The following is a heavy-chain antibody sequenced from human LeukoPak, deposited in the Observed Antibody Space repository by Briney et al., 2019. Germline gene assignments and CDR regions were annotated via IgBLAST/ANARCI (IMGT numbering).Heavy chain of an antibody. J-gene: IGHJ6*03. CDR1: GGSFSGHY. CDR3: ARGVSGHMDV. Sequence: SETLSLTCAVYGGSFSGHYWKWARQPPGKGLEWIGEINHSGSTNYSPSLKSRVTMSIDTSKNQFSLKLSSVTAADTAVYYCARGVSGHMDVWGKGTTVTVSS. V-gene: IGHV4-34*01. CDR2: INHSGST. D-gene: IGHD3-3*01.